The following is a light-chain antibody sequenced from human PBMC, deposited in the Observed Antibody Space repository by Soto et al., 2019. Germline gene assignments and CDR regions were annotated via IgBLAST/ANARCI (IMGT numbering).Light chain of an antibody. J-gene: IGKJ1*01. CDR2: TAS. CDR1: QSINTW. CDR3: QQHESYPRT. V-gene: IGKV1-5*03. Sequence: DIQMTQSPSTLSASVGDRVTITCRASQSINTWLAWYQQKPGKAPRLLIYTASSLESGVPSRSSGSGSGTEFTPTISSLQPDDFATYYCQQHESYPRTFGQGTKVEIK.